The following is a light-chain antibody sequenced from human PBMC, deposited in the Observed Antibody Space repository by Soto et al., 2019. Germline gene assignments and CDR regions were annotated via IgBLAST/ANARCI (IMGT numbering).Light chain of an antibody. V-gene: IGKV1-33*01. CDR2: DAS. Sequence: DIQMTQSPSSLSASVGDRVTITCQASQDISNYLNWYQQKPGKAPKLLIYDASNLETGVPSRFSGSGSGTDFTFTINILQPEDIATYYCQRYGNLPRTFGQGTKVEIK. J-gene: IGKJ1*01. CDR1: QDISNY. CDR3: QRYGNLPRT.